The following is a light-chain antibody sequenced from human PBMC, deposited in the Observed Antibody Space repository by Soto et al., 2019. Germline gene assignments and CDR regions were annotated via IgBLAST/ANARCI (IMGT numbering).Light chain of an antibody. V-gene: IGKV3-15*01. CDR2: DSS. CDR3: EPHNDWPI. Sequence: EIVMTQSPATLSVSPGERATLSCRASESVSSKLVWYQQKPGQAPRLLIHDSSTRATGIPARFSRSVSGTEFILTISSVESEDFENYYCEPHNDWPIFGEGTRLEIK. J-gene: IGKJ5*01. CDR1: ESVSSK.